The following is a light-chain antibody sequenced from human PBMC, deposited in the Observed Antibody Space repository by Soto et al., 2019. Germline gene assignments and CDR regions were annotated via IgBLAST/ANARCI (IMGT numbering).Light chain of an antibody. CDR2: GVS. CDR1: QSLSGNY. V-gene: IGKV3-20*01. Sequence: EIVLTQSPGTLSLSPGERATLSCRASQSLSGNYLAWYQQKPGQAPRLLIFGVSSRATGIPDRFSGSGSGTDFTLTISSLQPDDFATYYCQEYNSRQGTFGQGTKVEIK. CDR3: QEYNSRQGT. J-gene: IGKJ1*01.